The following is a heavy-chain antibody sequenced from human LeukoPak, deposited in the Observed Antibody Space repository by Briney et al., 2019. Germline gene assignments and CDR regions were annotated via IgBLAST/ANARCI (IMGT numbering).Heavy chain of an antibody. V-gene: IGHV4-4*02. D-gene: IGHD5-18*01. J-gene: IGHJ4*02. Sequence: TPSETLSLTCAVSGGSISSSNWWSWVRQPPGKGLEWIGEIYHSGSTNYNPSLKSRVTISVDKSKNQFSLKLSSVTAADTAVYYCARGIQLWLNSKGNFDYWSQGTLVTVSS. CDR2: IYHSGST. CDR3: ARGIQLWLNSKGNFDY. CDR1: GGSISSSNW.